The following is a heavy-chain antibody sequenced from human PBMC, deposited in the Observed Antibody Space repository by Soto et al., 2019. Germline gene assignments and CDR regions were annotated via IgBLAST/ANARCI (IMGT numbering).Heavy chain of an antibody. CDR3: ARVWSSYDYIWGSYRYKDAFDI. J-gene: IGHJ3*02. D-gene: IGHD3-16*02. CDR1: GYTFTSYA. Sequence: ASVKVSCKASGYTFTSYAMHWVRQAPGQRLEWMGWINAGNGNTKYSQKFQGRVTITRDTSASTAYMELSSLRSEDTAVYYCARVWSSYDYIWGSYRYKDAFDIWGQGTMVTVSS. CDR2: INAGNGNT. V-gene: IGHV1-3*01.